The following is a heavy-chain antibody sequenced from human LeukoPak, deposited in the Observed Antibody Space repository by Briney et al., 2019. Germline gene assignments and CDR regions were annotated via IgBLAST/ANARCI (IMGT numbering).Heavy chain of an antibody. D-gene: IGHD3-10*01. CDR3: AKDGGYGSGSYYPDY. CDR1: GFTFSSYA. V-gene: IGHV3-23*01. J-gene: IGHJ4*02. Sequence: GGSLRLSCAASGFTFSSYAMNWVRQARGKGLEWVSSIRGGAGGAAYADSVKGRFTMSRDNSKNTLYLQMNSLRAEDTAVYYCAKDGGYGSGSYYPDYWGQGTLVTVSS. CDR2: IRGGAGGA.